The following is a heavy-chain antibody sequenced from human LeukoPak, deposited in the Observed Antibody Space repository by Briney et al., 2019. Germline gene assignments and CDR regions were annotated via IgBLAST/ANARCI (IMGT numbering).Heavy chain of an antibody. Sequence: PSETLSLTCAVYGGSFSGYYWSWIRQPPGKGLEWIGEINHSGSTNYNPSLKSRVTISVDTSKSQFSLKLSSVTAADTAVYYCAREQRIAVPEEVYWGQGTLVTVSS. V-gene: IGHV4-34*01. CDR1: GGSFSGYY. CDR3: AREQRIAVPEEVY. J-gene: IGHJ4*02. D-gene: IGHD6-19*01. CDR2: INHSGST.